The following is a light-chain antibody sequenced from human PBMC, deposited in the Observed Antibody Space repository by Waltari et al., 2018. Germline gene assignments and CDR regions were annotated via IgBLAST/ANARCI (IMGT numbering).Light chain of an antibody. Sequence: QTVLTQPPSASGTPGQTVTISCSGSSSNIGNNYVYWYQHLPGTAPRLLIYWNCQRPSGGSDRFFASRSGTSASLAISGLRSEDEADYFCLAWDDSLSVWLFGGGTKVTVL. CDR1: SSNIGNNY. J-gene: IGLJ3*02. V-gene: IGLV1-47*01. CDR2: WNC. CDR3: LAWDDSLSVWL.